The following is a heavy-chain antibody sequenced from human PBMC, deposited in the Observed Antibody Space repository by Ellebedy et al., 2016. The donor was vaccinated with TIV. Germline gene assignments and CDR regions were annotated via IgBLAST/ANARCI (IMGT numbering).Heavy chain of an antibody. CDR1: GFTFSPSA. J-gene: IGHJ4*02. V-gene: IGHV3-23*05. D-gene: IGHD3-22*01. CDR2: LFCSGGKR. CDR3: AKDRTPGDGYWVFDN. Sequence: GESLKISCAAPGFTFSPSAMSWVRPAPGKGLEWGSGLFCSGGKRYAESVKGRLTISRDNSKRTVDLQMDSQRAEDTPIYFCAKDRTPGDGYWVFDNWGQGTLVSVSS.